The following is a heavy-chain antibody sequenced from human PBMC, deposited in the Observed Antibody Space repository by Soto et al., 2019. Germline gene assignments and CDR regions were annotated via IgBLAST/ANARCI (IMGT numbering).Heavy chain of an antibody. V-gene: IGHV3-53*01. CDR2: IYNDGKT. J-gene: IGHJ6*02. CDR1: GLPVSTNY. CDR3: VRPLPSGQNYGMDV. D-gene: IGHD3-10*01. Sequence: GGSLRLSCAASGLPVSTNYMSWVRQAPGKGLEWVSVIYNDGKTYYADSVKGRFTISRDASKNTLHLQMDSLRDEDTAVYYCVRPLPSGQNYGMDVWGQGTTVTVSS.